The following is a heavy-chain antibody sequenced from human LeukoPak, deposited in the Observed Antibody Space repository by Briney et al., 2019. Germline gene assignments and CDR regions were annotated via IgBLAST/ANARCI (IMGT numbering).Heavy chain of an antibody. J-gene: IGHJ5*02. CDR1: GGSFSGYY. CDR2: INHRGST. CDR3: AKSLYGSGSYYNWFDP. V-gene: IGHV4-34*01. Sequence: SETLSLTCAVYGGSFSGYYWSWIRQSPGKGLEWIGEINHRGSTNYNPPLKRRVTISVDTSKNQFSLKLSSVTAADTAVYYCAKSLYGSGSYYNWFDPWGQGTLVTVSS. D-gene: IGHD3-10*01.